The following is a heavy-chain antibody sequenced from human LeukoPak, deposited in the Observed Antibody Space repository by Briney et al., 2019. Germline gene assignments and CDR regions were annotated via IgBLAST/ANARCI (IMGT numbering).Heavy chain of an antibody. V-gene: IGHV7-4-1*02. D-gene: IGHD3-22*01. Sequence: GASVTVSCTASGYTFTSFAMNWVRQAPGQGLEWMGWINTNTGNPTYAQGFTGRFVFSLDTSVSTAYLQISSLKAEDTAVYYCARLGFSSGYPGSFDYWGQGTLVTVSS. CDR2: INTNTGNP. CDR1: GYTFTSFA. CDR3: ARLGFSSGYPGSFDY. J-gene: IGHJ4*02.